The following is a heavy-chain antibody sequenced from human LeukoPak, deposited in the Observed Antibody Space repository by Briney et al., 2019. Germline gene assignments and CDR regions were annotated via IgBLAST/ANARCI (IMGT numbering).Heavy chain of an antibody. V-gene: IGHV4-59*01. J-gene: IGHJ4*02. CDR1: GGSISSYY. D-gene: IGHD3-10*01. CDR2: VYYSGGT. Sequence: SETLSLTCTVSGGSISSYYWSWIRQPPGKGLEWIGYVYYSGGTNYNPSLKSRVTISLDTSKNQFSLNLMSVTAADTAVYYCATGPWLGESNYFDYWGQGTLVTVSS. CDR3: ATGPWLGESNYFDY.